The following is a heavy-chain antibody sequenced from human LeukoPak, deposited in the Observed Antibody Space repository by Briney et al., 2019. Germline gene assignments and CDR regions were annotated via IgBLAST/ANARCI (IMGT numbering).Heavy chain of an antibody. D-gene: IGHD2-21*02. CDR2: ISGSGGST. J-gene: IGHJ4*02. CDR1: GFTFSSYA. CDR3: ARRRYCGGDCYTRSDY. V-gene: IGHV3-23*01. Sequence: GGSLRLSCAASGFTFSSYAMSWVRQAPGKGLEWVSAISGSGGSTYYADSVKGRFTISRDNSKNTLYLQMNSPRAEDTAVYYCARRRYCGGDCYTRSDYWGQGTLVTVSS.